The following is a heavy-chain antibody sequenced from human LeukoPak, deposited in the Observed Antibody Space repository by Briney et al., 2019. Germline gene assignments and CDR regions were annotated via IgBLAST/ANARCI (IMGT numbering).Heavy chain of an antibody. V-gene: IGHV3-66*04. D-gene: IGHD3-10*01. CDR1: GFTVSSNY. CDR3: AKRGSGSYSDFDY. Sequence: GGSLRLSCAASGFTVSSNYMSWVRQAPGKGLEWVSVIYSGGSTYYADSVKGRFTISRDNSKNTLYLQMNSLRPEDTAVYYCAKRGSGSYSDFDYWGQGTQVTVSS. J-gene: IGHJ4*02. CDR2: IYSGGST.